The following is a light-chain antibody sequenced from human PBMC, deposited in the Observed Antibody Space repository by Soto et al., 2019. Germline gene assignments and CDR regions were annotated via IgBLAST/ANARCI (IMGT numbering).Light chain of an antibody. V-gene: IGLV2-23*01. Sequence: QSVLTQPASVSGSPGQSITISCTGTSSDVGRYNLVSWYQQHPGKAPKLMIYEGSERPSGVSNRFSGSKSGNTASLTISGLQAEDEADYYCCSYAGRVYVFGTGTQLTVL. J-gene: IGLJ1*01. CDR3: CSYAGRVYV. CDR1: SSDVGRYNL. CDR2: EGS.